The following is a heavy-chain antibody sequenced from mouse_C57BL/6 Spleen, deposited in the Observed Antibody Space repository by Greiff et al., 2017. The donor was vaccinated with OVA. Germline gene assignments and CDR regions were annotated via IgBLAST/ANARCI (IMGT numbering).Heavy chain of an antibody. CDR2: INPSSGYT. Sequence: VQLQQPGAELVMPGASVKLSCKASGYTFTSYWMHWVKQRPGQGLEWIGYINPSSGYTKYNQKFKDKATLTADKSSSTAYMQLSSLTYEDSAVYYCARWGIYYDYERYFDVWGTGTTVTVSS. CDR3: ARWGIYYDYERYFDV. D-gene: IGHD2-4*01. CDR1: GYTFTSYW. V-gene: IGHV1-7*01. J-gene: IGHJ1*03.